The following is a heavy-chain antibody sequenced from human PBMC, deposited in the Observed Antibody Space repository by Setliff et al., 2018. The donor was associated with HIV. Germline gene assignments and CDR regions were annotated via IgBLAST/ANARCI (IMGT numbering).Heavy chain of an antibody. V-gene: IGHV4-34*12. J-gene: IGHJ4*01. CDR3: ARTRDKYYDILTPAYYIDY. CDR1: GASFNAYF. CDR2: VIQSGAT. D-gene: IGHD3-9*01. Sequence: PSETLSLTCAVYGASFNAYFWTWIRQPPGKGLERIGEVIQSGATNYNPSLKSRLTMSVDTSKNQFSLKLTSVTAADTAVYYCARTRDKYYDILTPAYYIDYWGHGTLVTVSS.